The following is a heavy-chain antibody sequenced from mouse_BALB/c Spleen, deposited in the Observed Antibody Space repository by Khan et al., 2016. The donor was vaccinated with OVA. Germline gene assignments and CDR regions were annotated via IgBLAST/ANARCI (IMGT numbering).Heavy chain of an antibody. D-gene: IGHD1-1*01. CDR2: ISYSGST. CDR3: ARTGRIKY. Sequence: EVQLQESGPGLVKPSQSLSLTCTVTGYSITSGYGWNWIRQFPGNKLEWMGYISYSGSTNYNPSLKSRISITRDTSKNQFFLKLNSVTTKDTATYYSARTGRIKYWGQGTTLTVSS. CDR1: GYSITSGYG. J-gene: IGHJ2*01. V-gene: IGHV3-2*02.